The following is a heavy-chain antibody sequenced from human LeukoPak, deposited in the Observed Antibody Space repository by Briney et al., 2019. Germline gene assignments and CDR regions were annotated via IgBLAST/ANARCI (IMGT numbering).Heavy chain of an antibody. V-gene: IGHV3-9*01. CDR3: AKDRGGWADY. Sequence: PGRSLRLSCAASGFTFDDYAMHWVRQPPGKGLEWVSRISWNSGSIGYADSVKGRFTISRDNAKNSLYLQMNSLRAEDTALYYCAKDRGGWADYWGQGTLVTVSS. CDR2: ISWNSGSI. CDR1: GFTFDDYA. J-gene: IGHJ4*02. D-gene: IGHD6-19*01.